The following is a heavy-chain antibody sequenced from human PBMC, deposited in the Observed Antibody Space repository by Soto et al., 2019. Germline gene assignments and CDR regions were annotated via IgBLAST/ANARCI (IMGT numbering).Heavy chain of an antibody. CDR2: ISSSSSYI. CDR1: GFTFSSYS. CDR3: ARVHYDILTGYAGGDV. V-gene: IGHV3-21*01. D-gene: IGHD3-9*01. Sequence: GGSLRLSCAASGFTFSSYSMNWVRQAPGKGLEWVSSISSSSSYIYYADSVKGRFTISRDNAKNSLYLQMNSLRAEDTAVYYCARVHYDILTGYAGGDVWGQGTTVTVSS. J-gene: IGHJ6*02.